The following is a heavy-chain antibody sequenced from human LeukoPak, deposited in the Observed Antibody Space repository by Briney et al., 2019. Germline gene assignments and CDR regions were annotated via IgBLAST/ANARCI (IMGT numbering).Heavy chain of an antibody. J-gene: IGHJ4*02. CDR3: ARLTGYSSGLDY. D-gene: IGHD6-19*01. V-gene: IGHV4-34*01. Sequence: SETLSLTCAVYGGSFSGYYWSWIRQPPGKGLEWIGEINHSGSTNYNPSLKSRVTISVDTSKNQFSLKLSPVTAADTAVYYCARLTGYSSGLDYWGQGTLVTVSS. CDR2: INHSGST. CDR1: GGSFSGYY.